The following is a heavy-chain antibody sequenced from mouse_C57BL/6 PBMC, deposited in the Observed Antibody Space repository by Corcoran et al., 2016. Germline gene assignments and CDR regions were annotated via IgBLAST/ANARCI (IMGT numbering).Heavy chain of an antibody. CDR1: GYTFTDYY. V-gene: IGHV1-19*01. CDR2: INPYNGGT. D-gene: IGHD1-1*01. Sequence: EVQLQQSGPVLVKPGASVKMSCKASGYTFTDYYMNWVKQSHGKSLEWIGVINPYNGGTSYNQKFKGKATLTVDKYSSTAYMELNSLTSEDSAVYYCAGPITTVVAPFDYWGQGTTLTVSS. CDR3: AGPITTVVAPFDY. J-gene: IGHJ2*01.